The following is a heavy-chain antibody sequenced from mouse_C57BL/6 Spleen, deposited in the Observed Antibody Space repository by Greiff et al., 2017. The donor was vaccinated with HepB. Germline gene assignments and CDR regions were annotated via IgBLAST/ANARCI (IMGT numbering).Heavy chain of an antibody. D-gene: IGHD1-1*01. J-gene: IGHJ3*01. V-gene: IGHV5-17*01. CDR2: ISSGSSTI. CDR1: GFTFSDYG. Sequence: EVKLMESGGGLVKPGGSLKLSCAASGFTFSDYGMHWVRQAPEKGLEWVAYISSGSSTIYYADTVKGRFTISRDNAKNTLFLQMTSLRSEDTAMYYCARRDVGYYGDRFAYWGQGTLVTVSA. CDR3: ARRDVGYYGDRFAY.